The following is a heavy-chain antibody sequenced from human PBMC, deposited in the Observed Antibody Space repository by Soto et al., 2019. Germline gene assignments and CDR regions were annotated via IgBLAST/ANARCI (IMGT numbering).Heavy chain of an antibody. D-gene: IGHD6-13*01. Sequence: LSLTCAASGFTFSSYSMNWVRQAPGKGLEWVSSISSSSSYIYYADSVKGRFTISRDNAKNSLYLQMNSLRAEDTAVYYCARALRGVSYGMDVWGQGTTVTVSS. CDR1: GFTFSSYS. J-gene: IGHJ6*02. V-gene: IGHV3-21*01. CDR2: ISSSSSYI. CDR3: ARALRGVSYGMDV.